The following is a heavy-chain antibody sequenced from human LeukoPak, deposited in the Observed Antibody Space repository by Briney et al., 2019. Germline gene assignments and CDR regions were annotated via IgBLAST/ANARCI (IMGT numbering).Heavy chain of an antibody. CDR3: AREDSDSYYYYMDI. Sequence: SETLSLTCTVSGGSISGYYWSWIRQPPGKGLEWIGEINHSGSTNHNSSLESRVTISVDTSKNQFSLKLSSVTAADTAVYYCAREDSDSYYYYMDIWGKGTTVTISS. D-gene: IGHD2-15*01. J-gene: IGHJ6*03. CDR2: INHSGST. V-gene: IGHV4-34*01. CDR1: GGSISGYY.